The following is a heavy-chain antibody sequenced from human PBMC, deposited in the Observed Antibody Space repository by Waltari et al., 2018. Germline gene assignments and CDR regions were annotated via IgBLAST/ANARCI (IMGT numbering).Heavy chain of an antibody. V-gene: IGHV1-2*02. CDR1: GYTFTGYY. D-gene: IGHD6-19*01. J-gene: IGHJ3*02. CDR2: INPNSGGT. CDR3: ARIPKYSSGLHDAFDI. Sequence: QVQLVQSGAEVKKPGASVKVSCKASGYTFTGYYMHWVRQAPGQGLEWMGWINPNSGGTNYAQKFQGRVTMTRDTSISTAYMELSRLRSDDTAVYYCARIPKYSSGLHDAFDIWGQGTMVTVSS.